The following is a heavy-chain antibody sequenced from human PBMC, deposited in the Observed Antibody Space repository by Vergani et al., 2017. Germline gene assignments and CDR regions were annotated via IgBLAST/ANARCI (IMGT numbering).Heavy chain of an antibody. V-gene: IGHV1-18*01. J-gene: IGHJ4*02. CDR2: ISAYNGNT. Sequence: QVQLVQSGAEVKTPGASVKVSCKASGYTFTSYGISWVRQAPGQGLEWMGWISAYNGNTNYAQKLQGRVTMTTDTSTSTAYKELRSLRSDDTAVYYCARDLQWDGSSEPGGNGGQGTLVTVSS. CDR1: GYTFTSYG. CDR3: ARDLQWDGSSEPGGN. D-gene: IGHD6-6*01.